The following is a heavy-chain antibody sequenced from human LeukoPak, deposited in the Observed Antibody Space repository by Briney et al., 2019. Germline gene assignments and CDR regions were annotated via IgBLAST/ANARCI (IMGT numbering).Heavy chain of an antibody. V-gene: IGHV1-18*01. CDR1: GYTFTNYG. CDR3: ARDRSYGPYNFED. D-gene: IGHD3-16*01. Sequence: ASVKVSCKTSGYTFTNYGISWVRQAPGQGLEWMGWISAYNGATNYARKFQGRVAMTTDTSTNTAYMELGSLRSDDTAVYYCARDRSYGPYNFEDWGQGTLVTVSS. CDR2: ISAYNGAT. J-gene: IGHJ4*02.